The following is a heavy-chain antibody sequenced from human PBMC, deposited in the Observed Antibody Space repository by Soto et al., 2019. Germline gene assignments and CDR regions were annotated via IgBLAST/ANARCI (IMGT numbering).Heavy chain of an antibody. CDR1: GYTFSSYA. Sequence: ASVKVSGKASGYTFSSYAISWVRQAPGQGLEWMGWISPYNGNTHYAQNLQGRVTMTTDTSTTTAYMELRSLKSDDTAIYYCARGTTVTTTPTYYYMDVWGKGTTVTVSS. D-gene: IGHD4-4*01. CDR2: ISPYNGNT. CDR3: ARGTTVTTTPTYYYMDV. J-gene: IGHJ6*03. V-gene: IGHV1-18*01.